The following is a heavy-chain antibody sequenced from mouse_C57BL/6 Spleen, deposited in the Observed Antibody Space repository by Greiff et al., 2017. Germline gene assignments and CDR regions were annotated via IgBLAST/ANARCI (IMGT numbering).Heavy chain of an antibody. CDR3: ARTTTVVADAMDY. V-gene: IGHV1-22*01. D-gene: IGHD1-1*01. CDR2: INPNNGGT. J-gene: IGHJ4*01. CDR1: GYTFTDYN. Sequence: EVQLQQSGPELVKPGASVKMSCKASGYTFTDYNMHWVKQSHGKSLEWIGYINPNNGGTSYNQKFKGKATLTVNKSSSTAYVELRSLTSEDSAVYYCARTTTVVADAMDYWGQGTSVTVSS.